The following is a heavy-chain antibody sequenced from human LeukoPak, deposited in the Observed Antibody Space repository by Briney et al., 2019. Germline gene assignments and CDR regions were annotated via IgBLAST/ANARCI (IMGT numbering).Heavy chain of an antibody. V-gene: IGHV3-7*01. D-gene: IGHD3-9*01. CDR3: VRDARSDWSTSYFYGMDV. Sequence: GGSLRLSCEGSGFTFSNYWMSWVRQAPGKGLEWVAKIREDGNLKYYVDSVKGRFTISRDNARNSFYLQMNSLSAEDTAVYYCVRDARSDWSTSYFYGMDVWGQGTSVTVSS. J-gene: IGHJ6*02. CDR1: GFTFSNYW. CDR2: IREDGNLK.